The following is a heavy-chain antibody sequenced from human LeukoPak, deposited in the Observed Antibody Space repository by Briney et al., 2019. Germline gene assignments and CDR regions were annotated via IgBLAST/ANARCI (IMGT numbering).Heavy chain of an antibody. CDR1: GGSFSGYY. D-gene: IGHD5-12*01. CDR2: INHSGST. CDR3: ASNGAPSGYDR. Sequence: SETLSLTCAVYGGSFSGYYWSWIRQPPGKGLEWIGEINHSGSTNYNPSLKSRVTISVDTSKNQFSLKLSSVTAADTAVYYCASNGAPSGYDRWGQGTLVTVSS. V-gene: IGHV4-34*01. J-gene: IGHJ4*02.